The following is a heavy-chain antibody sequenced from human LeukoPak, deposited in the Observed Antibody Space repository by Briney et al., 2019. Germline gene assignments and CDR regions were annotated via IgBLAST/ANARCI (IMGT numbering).Heavy chain of an antibody. CDR3: ARGDVHDYGDTGWFDP. Sequence: SETLSLTCTVSGGSISSYYWSWIRQPPGKGLEWIGEINHSGSTNYNPSLKSRVTISVDTSKNQFSLKLSSVTAADTAVYYCARGDVHDYGDTGWFDPWGQGTLVTVSS. D-gene: IGHD4-17*01. V-gene: IGHV4-34*01. CDR1: GGSISSYY. J-gene: IGHJ5*02. CDR2: INHSGST.